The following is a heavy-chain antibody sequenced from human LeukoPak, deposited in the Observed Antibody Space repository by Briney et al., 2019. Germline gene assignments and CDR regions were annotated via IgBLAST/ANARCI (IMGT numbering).Heavy chain of an antibody. CDR3: AKDVGYCSSTSCRCFDY. CDR1: RFTFTSYW. V-gene: IGHV3-74*01. Sequence: GGSLRLSCAACRFTFTSYWMNWVRQAPGKGLMWVARLNNDGTITSYADSVKGRFTLSRDNSKNTLYLQMNSLRAEDTAVYYCAKDVGYCSSTSCRCFDYWGQGTLVTVSS. J-gene: IGHJ4*02. D-gene: IGHD2-2*01. CDR2: LNNDGTIT.